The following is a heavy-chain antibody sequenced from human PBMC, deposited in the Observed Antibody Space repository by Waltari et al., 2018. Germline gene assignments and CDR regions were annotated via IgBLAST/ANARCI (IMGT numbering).Heavy chain of an antibody. J-gene: IGHJ4*02. Sequence: QAHLVQSGAEVKKPGASVKCSCQASGYPFTGFFIHWVRQAPGQGREWMGRVNGNTGGTKYAQKFQGRVTMTRDTSINTAYLELNSLGYDDTAVYFCARARDFWTGYYSTWGQGTLVTVSS. V-gene: IGHV1-2*06. CDR3: ARARDFWTGYYST. CDR2: VNGNTGGT. CDR1: GYPFTGFF. D-gene: IGHD3-3*01.